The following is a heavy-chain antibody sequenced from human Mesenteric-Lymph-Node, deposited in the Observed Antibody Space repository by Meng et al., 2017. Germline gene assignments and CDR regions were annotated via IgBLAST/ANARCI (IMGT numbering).Heavy chain of an antibody. J-gene: IGHJ6*02. CDR3: ARVWYHYDSGTYAYGMDV. Sequence: SETLSLTCTVSGDSMSGYYWTWIRQPAGKGLEWIGRIYSSGATDYTPSLMSRVTMSVDTSKNQFSLKLISVTAADTGIYYCARVWYHYDSGTYAYGMDVWGQGTTVTVSS. V-gene: IGHV4-4*07. CDR1: GDSMSGYY. D-gene: IGHD3-10*01. CDR2: IYSSGAT.